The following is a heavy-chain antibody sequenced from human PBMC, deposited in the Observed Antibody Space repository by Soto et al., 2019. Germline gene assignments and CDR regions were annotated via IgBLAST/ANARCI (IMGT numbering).Heavy chain of an antibody. CDR2: ISGRGTTI. V-gene: IGHV3-48*03. Sequence: AGGSLRLSCDGSGFTFSSYEMNWVRQAPGKGLEWVSYISGRGTTIHYADSVKGRFTISRDNAKNSLYLQMNSLRAEDTAVYYCARVPPNFYYNGMDVWGQGTTVTVSS. CDR1: GFTFSSYE. J-gene: IGHJ6*02. CDR3: ARVPPNFYYNGMDV.